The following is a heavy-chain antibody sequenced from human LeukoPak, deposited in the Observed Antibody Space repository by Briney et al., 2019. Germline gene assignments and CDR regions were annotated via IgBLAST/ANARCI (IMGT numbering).Heavy chain of an antibody. Sequence: GGSLRLSCAASGFTFSSYSMNWVRQAPGKGLEWVSSISSSSSYIYYADSVKGRFTISRDNAKNSLYLQMNSLRAEDTAVYYCARDTGTAMDTRWKDYWGQGTLVTVSS. CDR3: ARDTGTAMDTRWKDY. CDR2: ISSSSSYI. CDR1: GFTFSSYS. D-gene: IGHD5-18*01. J-gene: IGHJ4*02. V-gene: IGHV3-21*01.